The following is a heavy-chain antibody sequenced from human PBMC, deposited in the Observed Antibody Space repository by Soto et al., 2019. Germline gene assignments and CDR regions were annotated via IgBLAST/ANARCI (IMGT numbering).Heavy chain of an antibody. Sequence: GESLKISCAASGLTFRSYWMHWVRQAPGKGLVWVSRINSDGSSTNYADSVKGRFTISRDNAKNTLYLQMNSLRADDTAVYYCARDSSPYYDFWSGFYTYFDYWGQGALVTVSS. D-gene: IGHD3-3*01. J-gene: IGHJ4*02. V-gene: IGHV3-74*01. CDR2: INSDGSST. CDR3: ARDSSPYYDFWSGFYTYFDY. CDR1: GLTFRSYW.